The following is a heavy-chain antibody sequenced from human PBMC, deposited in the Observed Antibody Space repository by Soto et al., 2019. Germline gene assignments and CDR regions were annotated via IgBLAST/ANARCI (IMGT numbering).Heavy chain of an antibody. CDR1: GGSISSYY. CDR2: IYYSGST. Sequence: SETLSLTYTVSGGSISSYYWSWIRQTPGKGLEWIGYIYYSGSTNYNPSLKSRVTISVDTSKNQFSLKLSSVTAADTAVYYCARQGGDKGRGYYYSGMDVWGHGTTVTVSS. CDR3: ARQGGDKGRGYYYSGMDV. V-gene: IGHV4-59*08. D-gene: IGHD4-17*01. J-gene: IGHJ6*02.